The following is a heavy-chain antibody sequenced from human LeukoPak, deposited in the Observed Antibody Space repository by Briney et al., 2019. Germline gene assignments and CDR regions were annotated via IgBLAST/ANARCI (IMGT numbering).Heavy chain of an antibody. CDR1: GYTFNSYG. V-gene: IGHV1-18*01. Sequence: ASVKFSCKASGYTFNSYGISWVRQAHGQGLEWMGWISAYNGNTNYAQKLQGRVTMTTDTSTSTAYMELRSLRSDDTAVYYCARGVTIFDLSYYYYMDVWGKGTTVTVSS. D-gene: IGHD3-3*01. J-gene: IGHJ6*03. CDR2: ISAYNGNT. CDR3: ARGVTIFDLSYYYYMDV.